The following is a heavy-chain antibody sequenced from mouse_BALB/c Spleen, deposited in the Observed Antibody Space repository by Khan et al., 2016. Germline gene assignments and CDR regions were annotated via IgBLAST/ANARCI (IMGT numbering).Heavy chain of an antibody. CDR3: NACDYSAMDY. CDR1: GFNIKDYY. Sequence: VQLQQSGAELVRSGASVKLSCTASGFNIKDYYMHWVKQRPEQGLEWIGWIDPENGDTEYAPKFQGKATMTADTSSNTAYLQLSSLTSEDTAVYYCNACDYSAMDYWCQGSSVTVSS. CDR2: IDPENGDT. V-gene: IGHV14-4*02. J-gene: IGHJ4*01.